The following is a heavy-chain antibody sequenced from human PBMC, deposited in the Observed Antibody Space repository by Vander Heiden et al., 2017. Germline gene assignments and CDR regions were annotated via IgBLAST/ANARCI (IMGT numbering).Heavy chain of an antibody. V-gene: IGHV4-34*01. CDR1: AGSFSGYY. J-gene: IGHJ4*02. CDR2: IKHSGST. D-gene: IGHD3-22*01. CDR3: ARGRGYYDSSGYYHY. Sequence: QVQLQQWGAGLLKPSETLSPTCAVYAGSFSGYYWSWIRQPPGKGLEWIGEIKHSGSTNYNPSLKSRVTISVDTSKNQCSLKLSSVTAADTAVYYCARGRGYYDSSGYYHYWGQGTLVTVSS.